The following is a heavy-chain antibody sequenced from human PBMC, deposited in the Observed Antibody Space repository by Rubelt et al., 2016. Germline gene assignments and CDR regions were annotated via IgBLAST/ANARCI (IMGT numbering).Heavy chain of an antibody. D-gene: IGHD1-14*01. CDR2: IYHSGST. Sequence: QVQLQESGPGLVKPSETLSLTCTVSGYSISSGYHWGWIRQPPGKGLEWIGSIYHSGSTYYNPSLRSRLTISVDTSKNQFSLKLSSATAADTAVYYWARGISVRSSNHHFDAWGQGTLVTVSS. V-gene: IGHV4-38-2*02. CDR1: GYSISSGYH. J-gene: IGHJ4*02. CDR3: ARGISVRSSNHHFDA.